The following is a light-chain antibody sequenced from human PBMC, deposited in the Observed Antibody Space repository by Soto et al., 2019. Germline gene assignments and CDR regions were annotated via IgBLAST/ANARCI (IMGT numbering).Light chain of an antibody. CDR3: GSWDSSMSAYV. J-gene: IGLJ1*01. V-gene: IGLV1-51*01. CDR2: DDN. Sequence: QSVLTQPPSVSAAPGQKVTIYCSGSSSNIGGNSVSWYQQLPGTAPKLLIYDDNKRPSGIPDRFSGSKSGTSATLGITGFHTGDEADYYCGSWDSSMSAYVFGTGTKVTVL. CDR1: SSNIGGNS.